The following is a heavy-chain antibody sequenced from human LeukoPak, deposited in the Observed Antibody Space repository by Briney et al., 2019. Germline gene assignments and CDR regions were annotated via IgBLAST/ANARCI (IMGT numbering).Heavy chain of an antibody. CDR3: ATLDIAVAGHFDY. V-gene: IGHV1-24*01. D-gene: IGHD6-19*01. CDR1: GYTLTELS. CDR2: FDPEDGET. Sequence: GASVKVSCKVSGYTLTELSMHWVRQAPGKGLEWMGGFDPEDGETIYAQKFQGRVTMTEDTSTDTAYMELSSLRSEDTAVYCCATLDIAVAGHFDYWGQGTLVTVSS. J-gene: IGHJ4*02.